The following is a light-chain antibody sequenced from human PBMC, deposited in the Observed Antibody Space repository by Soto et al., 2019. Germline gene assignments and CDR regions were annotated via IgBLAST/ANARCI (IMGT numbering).Light chain of an antibody. V-gene: IGKV3-20*01. J-gene: IGKJ4*01. CDR2: GTS. Sequence: EIVLTQSPGTLSLSPGERATLSCRASQRVSTSYLAWYQHKPGQAPRLLIYGTSNRATGIPDRFSGSGSGTDFSLTISRVDPEDFAVYYCHQYGASPFTFGGGTKVEIK. CDR3: HQYGASPFT. CDR1: QRVSTSY.